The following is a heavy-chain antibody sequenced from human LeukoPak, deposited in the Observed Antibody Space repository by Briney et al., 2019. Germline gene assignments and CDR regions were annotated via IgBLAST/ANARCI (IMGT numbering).Heavy chain of an antibody. CDR3: AREANSCTGISYYDGWFDP. CDR2: ISAYNGVT. V-gene: IGHV1-18*01. D-gene: IGHD2-2*01. J-gene: IGHJ5*02. CDR1: GYTFTSYG. Sequence: ASVKVSCKASGYTFTSYGITWVRQAPGQGLEWMGWISAYNGVTNYAQELQGRVTMTTDTSTSTAYMELRSLRSDDTAVYYCAREANSCTGISYYDGWFDPWGQGTLVTVSS.